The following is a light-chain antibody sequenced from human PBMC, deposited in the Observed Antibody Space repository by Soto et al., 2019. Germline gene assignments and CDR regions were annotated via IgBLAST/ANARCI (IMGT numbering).Light chain of an antibody. CDR3: GSYADRYCLYV. J-gene: IGLJ1*01. V-gene: IGLV2-11*01. Sequence: QSALTQPRSVSGSPGQSVTISCTGTSSDVGDYNYVYWYQQHPGKAPKLMIYDISKRPSGVPDRFSGSKSGNTASLTISGLQAEDEADYYCGSYADRYCLYVFGTGTQLTVL. CDR2: DIS. CDR1: SSDVGDYNY.